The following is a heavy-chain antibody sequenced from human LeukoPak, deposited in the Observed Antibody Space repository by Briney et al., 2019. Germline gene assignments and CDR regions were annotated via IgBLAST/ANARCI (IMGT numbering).Heavy chain of an antibody. Sequence: PGGSLRLSCAASGFTLSIHSMNWVRQAPGKGLEWVSYISHTGNDIYYGESVKGRFTISRDNAKNSLYLQMHTLRAEDTAVYYCAGDGTGVLPGDAFDIWSQGTMVTVSS. CDR2: ISHTGNDI. D-gene: IGHD1-1*01. CDR1: GFTLSIHS. J-gene: IGHJ3*02. CDR3: AGDGTGVLPGDAFDI. V-gene: IGHV3-21*05.